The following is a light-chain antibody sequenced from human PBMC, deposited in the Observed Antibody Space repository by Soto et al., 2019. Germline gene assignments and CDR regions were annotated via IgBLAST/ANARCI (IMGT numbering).Light chain of an antibody. Sequence: QSALTQPASVSGSPGQSITISCTGTSSEVCGYNYVSWYQHHPGKAPKLLIYDVSNRPSGVSNRFSGSKSDNTASLTISGLQPEDEADYYCSSYTTSNTRQIVFGTGTKVTVL. CDR3: SSYTTSNTRQIV. J-gene: IGLJ1*01. CDR2: DVS. CDR1: SSEVCGYNY. V-gene: IGLV2-14*03.